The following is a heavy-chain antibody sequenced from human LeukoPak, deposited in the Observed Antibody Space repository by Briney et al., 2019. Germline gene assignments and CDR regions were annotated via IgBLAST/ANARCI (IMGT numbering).Heavy chain of an antibody. D-gene: IGHD2-15*01. J-gene: IGHJ4*02. CDR3: AKDQLNRFCSGGSCSTTHDY. V-gene: IGHV3-48*01. CDR2: ISSSSSTI. Sequence: GGSLRLSCAASGFTFSSYSMNWVRQAPGNGLEWVSYISSSSSTIYYADFVKGRFTISRDNSKNTLYLQMNSLRAEDTAIYYCAKDQLNRFCSGGSCSTTHDYWGQGTLVTVSS. CDR1: GFTFSSYS.